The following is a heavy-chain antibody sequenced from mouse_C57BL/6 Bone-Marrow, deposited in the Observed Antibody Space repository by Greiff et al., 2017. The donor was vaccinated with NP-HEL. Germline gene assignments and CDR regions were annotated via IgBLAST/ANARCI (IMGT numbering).Heavy chain of an antibody. V-gene: IGHV1-72*01. D-gene: IGHD1-1*01. Sequence: QVQLQQPGAELVKPGASVKLSCKASGYTFTSYWMHWVKQRPGRGLEWIGRIDPNSGGTKYNEKFKSKATLTVDKPSSTAYMQLSSQTSEDSAVYYGARTYYGGSCGWYFDVWDTGTTVTVSS. CDR1: GYTFTSYW. CDR2: IDPNSGGT. J-gene: IGHJ1*03. CDR3: ARTYYGGSCGWYFDV.